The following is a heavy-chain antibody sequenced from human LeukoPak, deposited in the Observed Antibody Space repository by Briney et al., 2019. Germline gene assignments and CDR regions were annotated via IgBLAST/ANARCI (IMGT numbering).Heavy chain of an antibody. CDR2: IIPIFGTA. Sequence: SVKVSCKASGGTFSSYAISRVRQAPGQGLEWMGGIIPIFGTANYAQKFQGRVTITADESTSTAYMELSSLRSEDTAVYYCASHSNPYSSGHYYYYGMDVWGQGTTVTVSS. J-gene: IGHJ6*02. CDR1: GGTFSSYA. V-gene: IGHV1-69*13. D-gene: IGHD6-19*01. CDR3: ASHSNPYSSGHYYYYGMDV.